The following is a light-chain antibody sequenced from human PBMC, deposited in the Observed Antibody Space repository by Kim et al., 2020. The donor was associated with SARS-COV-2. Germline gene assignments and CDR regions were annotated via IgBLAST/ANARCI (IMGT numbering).Light chain of an antibody. CDR1: TANIRSNY. V-gene: IGLV1-47*01. J-gene: IGLJ2*01. CDR2: RNN. Sequence: GQRVTITDTGSTANIRSNYVYWCQTPPGTAPKLLICRNNQRPSGVPDLFSGSKSGTSASLAISGLRSEDEADYYCAAWDNSLSGVVFGGGTKLTVL. CDR3: AAWDNSLSGVV.